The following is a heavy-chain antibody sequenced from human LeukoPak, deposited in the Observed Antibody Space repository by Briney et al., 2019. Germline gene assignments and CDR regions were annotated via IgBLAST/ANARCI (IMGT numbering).Heavy chain of an antibody. J-gene: IGHJ4*02. CDR2: IYTSGST. V-gene: IGHV4-61*02. D-gene: IGHD3-3*01. CDR1: GGSISSGSYY. Sequence: SETLSLTCTVSGGSISSGSYYWSWIRQPAGKGLEWIGRIYTSGSTNYNPSLKSRVTISVDTSKNQFSLKLSSVTAADTAVYYCARETVDFWSGYGYWGQGTLVTVSS. CDR3: ARETVDFWSGYGY.